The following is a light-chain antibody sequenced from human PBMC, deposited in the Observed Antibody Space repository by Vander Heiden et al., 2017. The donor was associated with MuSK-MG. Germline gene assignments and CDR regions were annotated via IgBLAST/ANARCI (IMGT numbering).Light chain of an antibody. CDR2: KDS. J-gene: IGLJ2*01. CDR1: VLGRIY. V-gene: IGLV3-27*01. Sequence: YELPQPSPVSVSPGQTARITCSGDVLGRIYTRWIQQKQGQAPLLLIYKDSERPSGIPERFSGSSSGTTITLTISGAQVEDEAEYYCYCATDNYLGLFSGGTKLTVL. CDR3: YCATDNYLGL.